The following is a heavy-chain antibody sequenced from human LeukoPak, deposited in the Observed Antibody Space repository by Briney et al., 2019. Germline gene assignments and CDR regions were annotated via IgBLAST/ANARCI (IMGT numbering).Heavy chain of an antibody. D-gene: IGHD6-19*01. CDR3: ARSFYSSGWYTPLRWFDT. CDR2: IYYRGTT. Sequence: PSETLSLTCTVSGGSISSGGYYWSWIRQHPGKGLEWIGHIYYRGTTNYTPSLKSRVTISVDTSMNQFSLRLSSVTAADTAVYFCARSFYSSGWYTPLRWFDTWGQGTPVTVSS. CDR1: GGSISSGGYY. J-gene: IGHJ5*02. V-gene: IGHV4-61*08.